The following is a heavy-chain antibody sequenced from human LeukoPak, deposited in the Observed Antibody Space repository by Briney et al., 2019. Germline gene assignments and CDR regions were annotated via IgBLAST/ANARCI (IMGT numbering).Heavy chain of an antibody. Sequence: ASVKVSCKASEYTFTSYYMHWVRQTPGQGLEWMGVINPSGGGTSYAQKFQGRLTMTRDMSTTTVYMEQNSLRSEDTAVYYCARDSLSVTKAAGYYFDYWGQGTLVTVSS. D-gene: IGHD4-17*01. CDR1: EYTFTSYY. CDR2: INPSGGGT. J-gene: IGHJ4*02. CDR3: ARDSLSVTKAAGYYFDY. V-gene: IGHV1-46*01.